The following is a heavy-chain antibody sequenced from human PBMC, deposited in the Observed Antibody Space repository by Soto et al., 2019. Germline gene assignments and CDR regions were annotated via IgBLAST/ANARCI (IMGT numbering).Heavy chain of an antibody. J-gene: IGHJ5*02. CDR1: CGSVGGDY. CDR2: INHSGST. D-gene: IGHD6-13*01. CDR3: ARGLAAAGRGCFDP. V-gene: IGHV4-34*01. Sequence: SETLSVTCAVYCGSVGGDYWSWIRQPPGKGLEWIGEINHSGSTNYNPSLKSRVTISVDTSKNQSSLKLSPVTAADTAVYYCARGLAAAGRGCFDPWRQGTLVTVFS.